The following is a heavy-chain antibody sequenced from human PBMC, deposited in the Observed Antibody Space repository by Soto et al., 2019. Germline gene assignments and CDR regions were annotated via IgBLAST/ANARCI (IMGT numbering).Heavy chain of an antibody. D-gene: IGHD3-16*01. V-gene: IGHV3-48*01. Sequence: EGQLVESGGGLVLPGGSLRLSCAASGFIFSTYTLNWVRQAPGKGLEWVSYISACSDAIHYADSVKGRFTVSRENAKNSLFLQMNSLRAEDTAVYYCARLYTTSRVGAWFDPWGQGTLVTVAS. CDR3: ARLYTTSRVGAWFDP. CDR1: GFIFSTYT. CDR2: ISACSDAI. J-gene: IGHJ5*02.